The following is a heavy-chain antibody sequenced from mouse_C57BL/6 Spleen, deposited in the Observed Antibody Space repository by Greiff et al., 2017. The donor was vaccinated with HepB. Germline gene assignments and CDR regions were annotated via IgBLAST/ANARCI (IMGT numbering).Heavy chain of an antibody. J-gene: IGHJ3*01. V-gene: IGHV5-4*01. CDR3: AREGSTARTGAY. CDR1: GFTFSSYA. D-gene: IGHD1-2*01. Sequence: EVKLVESGGGLVKPGGSLKLSCAASGFTFSSYAMSWVRQTPEKRLEWVATISDGGSYTYYPDNVKGRFTISRDNAKNNLYLQMSHLKSEDTARYYCAREGSTARTGAYWGQGTLVTVSA. CDR2: ISDGGSYT.